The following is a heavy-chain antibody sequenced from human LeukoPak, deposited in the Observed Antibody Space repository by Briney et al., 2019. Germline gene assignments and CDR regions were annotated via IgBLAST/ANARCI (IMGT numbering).Heavy chain of an antibody. D-gene: IGHD4-17*01. CDR3: ARGSDDYGDFPS. CDR1: GYTFTSYD. Sequence: ASVKVSCKASGYTFTSYDINWVRQATGQGLEWMGWMNPNSGNTGYAQKFQGRVTMTRNTSISTAYMELSSLRSEDTAVYYCARGSDDYGDFPSWGQGTLVTVSS. J-gene: IGHJ5*02. V-gene: IGHV1-8*01. CDR2: MNPNSGNT.